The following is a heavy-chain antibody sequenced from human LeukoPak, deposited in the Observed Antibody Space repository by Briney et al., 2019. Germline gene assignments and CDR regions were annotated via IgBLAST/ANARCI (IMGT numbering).Heavy chain of an antibody. D-gene: IGHD3-3*01. CDR1: GGSISSSSYY. J-gene: IGHJ6*02. CDR2: IYYSGST. Sequence: PSETLSLTCTVSGGSISSSSYYWGWIRQPPGKGLEWIGSIYYSGSTYYNPSLKSRVTVSVDTSKSQFSLKLSSVTAADTAVYYCARHGGNDFWSGYYLGRYYYYGMDVWGQGTTVTVSS. CDR3: ARHGGNDFWSGYYLGRYYYYGMDV. V-gene: IGHV4-39*01.